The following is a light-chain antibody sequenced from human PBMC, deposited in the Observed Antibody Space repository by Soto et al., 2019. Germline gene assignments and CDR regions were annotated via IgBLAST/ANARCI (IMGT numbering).Light chain of an antibody. CDR2: EVS. Sequence: QSVLTQPASVSGSPGQSITISCTGTSSDVGDYNYVSWYQQHPSKAPKLIIYEVSNRPSGVSYRFSGSKSGNTASLTISGLQAEDEADYYCSSYSSSTTRRVFGGGTKVTVL. V-gene: IGLV2-14*01. CDR1: SSDVGDYNY. CDR3: SSYSSSTTRRV. J-gene: IGLJ3*02.